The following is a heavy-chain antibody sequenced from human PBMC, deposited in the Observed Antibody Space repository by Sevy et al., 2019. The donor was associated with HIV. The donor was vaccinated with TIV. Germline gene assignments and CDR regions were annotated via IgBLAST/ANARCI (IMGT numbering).Heavy chain of an antibody. D-gene: IGHD2-8*01. J-gene: IGHJ4*02. Sequence: GGSLRLSCAASGFTFSKYSMSWVRQPPGKGLEWVSTLSFGCGEINYADSVKGRFTISRDNSKSSVYLQMNNLRPEDTARYYWGGGGCTKPQDYWGQGTLVTVSS. V-gene: IGHV3-23*01. CDR1: GFTFSKYS. CDR3: GGGGCTKPQDY. CDR2: LSFGCGEI.